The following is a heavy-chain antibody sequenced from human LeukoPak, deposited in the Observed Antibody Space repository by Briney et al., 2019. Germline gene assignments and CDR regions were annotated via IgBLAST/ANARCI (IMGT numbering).Heavy chain of an antibody. CDR2: IIGSGGRT. CDR1: RLTFSSYA. D-gene: IGHD6-19*01. Sequence: GGSMTLSCAPSRLTFSSYAMSWARHAPGKGLEWVSAIIGSGGRTYYADSVEGRFTLSRHNSKNTLYMQMNSLRAEHTAVYYCANPSSGLHGGAQWGQG. CDR3: ANPSSGLHGGAQ. V-gene: IGHV3-23*01. J-gene: IGHJ1*01.